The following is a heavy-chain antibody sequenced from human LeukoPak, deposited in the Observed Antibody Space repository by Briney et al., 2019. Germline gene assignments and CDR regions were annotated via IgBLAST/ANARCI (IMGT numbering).Heavy chain of an antibody. CDR3: ARGVVDTAILYGMDV. CDR1: GGTFSSYA. D-gene: IGHD5-18*01. J-gene: IGHJ6*02. Sequence: SAKVSCKASGGTFSSYAISWVRQAPGQGLEWMGGIIPIFGTANYAQKFQGRVTITADESTSTAYMELSSLRSEDTAVYYCARGVVDTAILYGMDVWGQGTTVTVSS. V-gene: IGHV1-69*13. CDR2: IIPIFGTA.